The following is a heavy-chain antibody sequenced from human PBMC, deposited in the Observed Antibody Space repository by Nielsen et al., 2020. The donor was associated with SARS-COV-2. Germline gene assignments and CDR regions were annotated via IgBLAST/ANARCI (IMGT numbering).Heavy chain of an antibody. Sequence: SETLSLTCTVSGGSISSYYWSWIRQPPGKGLEWIGYIYYSGSTNYNPSLKSRVTISVDTSKNQFSLKLSSVTAADTAVYYCARLDVRDVTSYWGQGTLVTVSS. CDR3: ARLDVRDVTSY. J-gene: IGHJ4*02. D-gene: IGHD3-10*01. CDR2: IYYSGST. CDR1: GGSISSYY. V-gene: IGHV4-59*13.